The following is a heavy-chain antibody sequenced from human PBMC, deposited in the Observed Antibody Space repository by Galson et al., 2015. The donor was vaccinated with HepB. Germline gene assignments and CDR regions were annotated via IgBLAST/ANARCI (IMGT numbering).Heavy chain of an antibody. D-gene: IGHD3-10*01. CDR3: VKDLPSVRGVIIDRFDPGFAFDI. CDR1: GFTFSSYA. J-gene: IGHJ3*02. CDR2: ISSNGGST. Sequence: SLRLSCAASGFTFSSYAMHWVRQAPGKGLEYVSAISSNGGSTYYADSVKGRFTISRDNSKNTLYLQMSSLRAEDTAVYYCVKDLPSVRGVIIDRFDPGFAFDIWGQGTMVTVSS. V-gene: IGHV3-64D*06.